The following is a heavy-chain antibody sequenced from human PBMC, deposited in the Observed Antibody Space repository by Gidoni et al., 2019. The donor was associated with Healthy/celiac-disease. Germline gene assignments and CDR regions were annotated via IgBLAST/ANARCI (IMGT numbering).Heavy chain of an antibody. CDR2: IWYDESNK. CDR3: ARDHHGRFRGIDY. V-gene: IGHV3-33*08. CDR1: GFTFSRYG. J-gene: IGHJ4*02. D-gene: IGHD3-3*01. Sequence: QVQLVESGGGVVQPGRSLRLSCAASGFTFSRYGMHWVRQAPGKGLEWVAVIWYDESNKYYADSVKGRFTISRDNSKNTLYLQMNSLRAEDTAVYYCARDHHGRFRGIDYWGQGTLVTVSS.